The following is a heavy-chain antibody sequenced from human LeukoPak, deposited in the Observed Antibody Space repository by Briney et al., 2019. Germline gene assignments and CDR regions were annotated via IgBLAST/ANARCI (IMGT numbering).Heavy chain of an antibody. Sequence: GGSLRLSCAASGFTFSGSPMHWVRQASGKGLEWVGRIRTKATSYDAAYAASVKGRFTISRDDSKNTAYLQMNSLRAEDTAVYSCTRRDGYIYWGQGTLVTVSS. V-gene: IGHV3-73*01. CDR1: GFTFSGSP. CDR3: TRRDGYIY. D-gene: IGHD5-24*01. J-gene: IGHJ4*02. CDR2: IRTKATSYDA.